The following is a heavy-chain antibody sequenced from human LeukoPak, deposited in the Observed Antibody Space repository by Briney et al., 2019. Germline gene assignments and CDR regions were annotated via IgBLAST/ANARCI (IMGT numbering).Heavy chain of an antibody. V-gene: IGHV3-53*01. CDR3: ARTYHYYDSSGYYQPYYFDY. CDR2: IYSGGST. Sequence: GGSLRLSCAASGFTVSSNYMSWVRQAPGKGLEWVSVIYSGGSTYYADSVKGRFTISRDNAKNSLYLQMNSLRAEDTAVYYCARTYHYYDSSGYYQPYYFDYWGQGTLVTVSS. J-gene: IGHJ4*02. D-gene: IGHD3-22*01. CDR1: GFTVSSNY.